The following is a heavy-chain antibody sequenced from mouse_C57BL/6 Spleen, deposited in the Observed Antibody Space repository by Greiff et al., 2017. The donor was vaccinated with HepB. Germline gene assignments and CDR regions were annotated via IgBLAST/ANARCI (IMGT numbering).Heavy chain of an antibody. CDR1: GYTFTDYY. Sequence: VQLKESGPELVKPGASVKISCKASGYTFTDYYMNWVKQSHGKSLEWIGDINPNNGGTSYNQKFKGKATLTVDKSSSTAYMELRSLTSEDSAVYYCARSGDYDFYWYFDVWGTGTTVTVSS. CDR3: ARSGDYDFYWYFDV. J-gene: IGHJ1*03. D-gene: IGHD2-4*01. V-gene: IGHV1-26*01. CDR2: INPNNGGT.